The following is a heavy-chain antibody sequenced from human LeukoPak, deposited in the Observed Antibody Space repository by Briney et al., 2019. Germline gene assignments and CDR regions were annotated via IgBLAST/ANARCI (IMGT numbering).Heavy chain of an antibody. D-gene: IGHD5-24*01. V-gene: IGHV3-23*01. J-gene: IGHJ4*02. Sequence: GGSLRLSCAASGFTFSSYAMSWVRQAPGKGREGVSAISGSGGSTDYADSVKGPFTTSKDHHKSTLYLQMTSLGAEDTDVYYCTTVLRSNRYNLCDYWGQGTLVTVSS. CDR2: ISGSGGST. CDR1: GFTFSSYA. CDR3: TTVLRSNRYNLCDY.